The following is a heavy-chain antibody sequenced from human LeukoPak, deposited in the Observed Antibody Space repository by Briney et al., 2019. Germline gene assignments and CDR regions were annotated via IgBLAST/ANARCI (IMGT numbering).Heavy chain of an antibody. V-gene: IGHV3-23*01. Sequence: GGSLRLSCAASGFTFSSYAMIWVRQAPGKGLEWVSLISGSGGSTFYAASVKGRFAVSRDNSKNTLYLQMNSLRAEDTAVYYCAKAAGSGSYYFYYFDYWGQETLVTVSS. J-gene: IGHJ4*02. D-gene: IGHD3-10*01. CDR3: AKAAGSGSYYFYYFDY. CDR1: GFTFSSYA. CDR2: ISGSGGST.